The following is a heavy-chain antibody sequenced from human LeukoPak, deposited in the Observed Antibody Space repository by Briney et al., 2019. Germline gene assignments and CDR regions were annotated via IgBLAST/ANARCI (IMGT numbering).Heavy chain of an antibody. J-gene: IGHJ4*02. D-gene: IGHD1-26*01. V-gene: IGHV4-59*12. CDR3: ARSQEWELLYFDY. CDR2: IYYSGNT. Sequence: SETLSLTCTVSGGSISNKYWSWIRQPPGKGLEWIGYIYYSGNTNYNPSLKSRVTILVDTSKNQFSLKLSSVTAADTAVYYCARSQEWELLYFDYWGQGTLVTVSS. CDR1: GGSISNKY.